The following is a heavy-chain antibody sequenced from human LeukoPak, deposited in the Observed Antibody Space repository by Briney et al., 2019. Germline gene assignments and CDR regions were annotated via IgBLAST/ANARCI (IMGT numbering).Heavy chain of an antibody. CDR3: ARDRSAWEVGYYYYYDMDV. D-gene: IGHD1-26*01. J-gene: IGHJ6*03. V-gene: IGHV1-2*02. Sequence: ASVKVSCKASGYTFTGYYMHWVRQAPGQRLAWMGWINPNSGGTNYAQRFQGRVTMTRDTSISTAYVELSRLRSDDTAVYYCARDRSAWEVGYYYYYDMDVWGKGTTVTVSS. CDR2: INPNSGGT. CDR1: GYTFTGYY.